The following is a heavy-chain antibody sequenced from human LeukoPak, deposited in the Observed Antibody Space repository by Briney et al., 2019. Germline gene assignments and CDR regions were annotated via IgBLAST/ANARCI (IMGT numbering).Heavy chain of an antibody. CDR3: ARAPATNEWRCMDY. Sequence: PGGSLRLSCAASGFSVSSNYMNWVRQAPGKGLERVSIIYSGGTTYYADSVKGRSTISRDNSKNTLHLQMNSLRAEDTAVYYCARAPATNEWRCMDYWGQGTLVTVSS. CDR1: GFSVSSNY. V-gene: IGHV3-53*01. J-gene: IGHJ4*02. CDR2: IYSGGTT. D-gene: IGHD2-8*02.